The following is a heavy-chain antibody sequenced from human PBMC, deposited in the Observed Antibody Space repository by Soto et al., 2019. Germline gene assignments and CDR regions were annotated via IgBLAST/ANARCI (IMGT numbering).Heavy chain of an antibody. CDR1: GFTVSGKKY. D-gene: IGHD1-1*01. V-gene: IGHV3-53*01. CDR2: LYDLDGT. CDR3: ATWHLQEHAYDI. Sequence: DVQLVASGGGLIQPGESLRLSCAAFGFTVSGKKYVAWVRQAPVKGLEWLSALYDLDGTYYADSVKGRFTTSSDSSRTTGYLQMNSLRPDDTAVYSCATWHLQEHAYDIWGQGTTVIVSS. J-gene: IGHJ3*02.